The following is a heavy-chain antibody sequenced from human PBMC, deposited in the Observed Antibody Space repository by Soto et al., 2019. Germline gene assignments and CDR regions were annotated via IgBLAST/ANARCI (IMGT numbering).Heavy chain of an antibody. Sequence: QITLKESGPTLVKPTQTLTLTCTFSGFSLSTSGVGVGWIRQPPGKALEWLALIYWNDDKRYSPSLKSRLTITKDTSKNQVVLTMTNMDPVDTATYYCAHIGKNIAARPFYGMDVWGQGTTVTVSS. CDR2: IYWNDDK. V-gene: IGHV2-5*01. CDR3: AHIGKNIAARPFYGMDV. D-gene: IGHD6-6*01. J-gene: IGHJ6*02. CDR1: GFSLSTSGVG.